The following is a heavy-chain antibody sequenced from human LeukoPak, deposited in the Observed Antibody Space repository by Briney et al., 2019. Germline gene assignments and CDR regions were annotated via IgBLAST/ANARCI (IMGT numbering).Heavy chain of an antibody. V-gene: IGHV3-21*04. CDR1: GFTFSSYS. D-gene: IGHD4-17*01. CDR2: ISSSSSYI. CDR3: AKSEGYDYGFFDY. J-gene: IGHJ4*02. Sequence: GGSLRLSCAASGFTFSSYSMNWVRQAPGKGLEWVSSISSSSSYIYYADSVKGRFTISRDNSKNTLYLQMNSLRAEDTAVYYCAKSEGYDYGFFDYWGQGTLVTVSS.